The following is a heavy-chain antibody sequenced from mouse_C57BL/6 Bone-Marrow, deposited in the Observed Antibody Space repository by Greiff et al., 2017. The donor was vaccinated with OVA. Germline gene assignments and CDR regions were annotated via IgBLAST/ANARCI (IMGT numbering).Heavy chain of an antibody. V-gene: IGHV2-5*01. J-gene: IGHJ1*03. CDR1: GFSLTSYG. CDR2: IWRGGST. CDR3: AKNPHSNYRYFDV. Sequence: VQGVESGPGLVQPSQRLSITCTVSGFSLTSYGVYWVRQSPGKGLEWLGVIWRGGSTDYNAAFMSRLSITKDNSKSQVFFKMNSLQADDTAIYYCAKNPHSNYRYFDVWGTGTTVTVSS. D-gene: IGHD2-5*01.